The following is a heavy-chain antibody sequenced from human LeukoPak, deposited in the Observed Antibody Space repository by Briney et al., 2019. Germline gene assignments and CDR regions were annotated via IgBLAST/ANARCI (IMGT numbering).Heavy chain of an antibody. CDR3: ARDSFDDSSGYYFHGSFDY. D-gene: IGHD3-22*01. CDR2: ISSSSYI. Sequence: GGSLRLSCAASGFTFSSYSMNWVRQAPGKGLEWVSSISSSSYIYYADSVKGRFTISRDNAKNSLYLQMNSLRAEDTAVYYRARDSFDDSSGYYFHGSFDYWGQGTLVTVSS. J-gene: IGHJ4*02. CDR1: GFTFSSYS. V-gene: IGHV3-21*01.